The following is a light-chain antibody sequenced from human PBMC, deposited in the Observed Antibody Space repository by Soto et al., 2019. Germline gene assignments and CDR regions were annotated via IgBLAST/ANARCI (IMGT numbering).Light chain of an antibody. CDR1: QSVNRW. V-gene: IGKV1-5*03. CDR2: EAS. CDR3: QQYNSYS. J-gene: IGKJ3*01. Sequence: DIQMTHSPSTLAASVGDGVTMICRASQSVNRWLAWYQQKPGKAPKLLIYEASSLESGVPSRFSGSGSETEFTLTISSLQPDDFATYYCQQYNSYSFGPGTKVDIK.